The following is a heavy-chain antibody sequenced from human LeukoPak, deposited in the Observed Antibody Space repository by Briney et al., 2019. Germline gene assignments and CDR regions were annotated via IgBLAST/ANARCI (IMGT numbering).Heavy chain of an antibody. CDR3: ARYGLAGFYFDY. D-gene: IGHD3-16*01. J-gene: IGHJ4*02. CDR2: TSFSGNT. CDR1: GGSISEYY. V-gene: IGHV4-59*01. Sequence: SENLSLTCTVSGGSISEYYWGWVRQPPGKGLEWIAFTSFSGNTNYKPSLKSRITMSLDTSMHQFSLKLNSVTAADTAVYYCARYGLAGFYFDYWGQGTLATVSS.